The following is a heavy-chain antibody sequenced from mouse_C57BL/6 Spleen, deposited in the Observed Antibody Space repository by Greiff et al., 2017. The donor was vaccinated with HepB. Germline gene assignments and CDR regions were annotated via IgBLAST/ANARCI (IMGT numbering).Heavy chain of an antibody. CDR3: ERDYGSSRMDY. Sequence: VQLQESGAELVKPGASVKISCKASGYAFSSYWMNWVKQRPGKGLEWIGQIYPGDGDTNYNGKFKGKATLTADKSSSTAYMQLSSLTSEDSAVYCCERDYGSSRMDYWGKGTSATVSS. CDR1: GYAFSSYW. J-gene: IGHJ4*01. V-gene: IGHV1-80*01. CDR2: IYPGDGDT. D-gene: IGHD1-1*01.